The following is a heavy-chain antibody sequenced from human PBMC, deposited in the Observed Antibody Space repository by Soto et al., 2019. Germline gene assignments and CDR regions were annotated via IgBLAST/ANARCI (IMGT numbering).Heavy chain of an antibody. J-gene: IGHJ6*02. CDR1: GGSISSYGSY. Sequence: QVQLQESGPGLVKPSQTLSLTCTVSGGSISSYGSYWTWIRQHPGKGLECVGHIYYSGSTYYNPSLNSRVSISLDTSQNQFSLQLTSVPAADTAVYYCLIDEVVVIPGYTSFYDGLDVWGQGTKVTVSS. V-gene: IGHV4-31*03. D-gene: IGHD2-2*01. CDR2: IYYSGST. CDR3: LIDEVVVIPGYTSFYDGLDV.